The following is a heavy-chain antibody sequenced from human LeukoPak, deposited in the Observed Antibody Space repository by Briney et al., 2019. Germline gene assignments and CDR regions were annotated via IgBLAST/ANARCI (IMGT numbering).Heavy chain of an antibody. J-gene: IGHJ4*02. Sequence: GGSLRLSCAGSGFTFRTYWMAWVRQAPGKGLEWVANINRGGSAKYYVDSVKGRFTISRDDEKPTLYLEMHSLRGADTAVYSCARWGLSCAMDYWGERTLVTVSS. CDR1: GFTFRTYW. D-gene: IGHD2-2*01. CDR3: ARWGLSCAMDY. V-gene: IGHV3-7*01. CDR2: INRGGSAK.